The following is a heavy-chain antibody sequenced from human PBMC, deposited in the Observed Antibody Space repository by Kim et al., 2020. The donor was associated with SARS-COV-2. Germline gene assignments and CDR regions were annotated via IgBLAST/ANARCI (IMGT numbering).Heavy chain of an antibody. CDR3: ARPKTYYDFWSGFDY. J-gene: IGHJ4*02. Sequence: GGSLRLSCAASGFTFSSYAMHWVRQAPGKGLEWVAVISYDGSNKYYADSVKGRFTISRDNSKNTLYLQMNSLRAEDTAVYYCARPKTYYDFWSGFDYWGQGTLVTVSS. CDR1: GFTFSSYA. CDR2: ISYDGSNK. D-gene: IGHD3-3*01. V-gene: IGHV3-30-3*01.